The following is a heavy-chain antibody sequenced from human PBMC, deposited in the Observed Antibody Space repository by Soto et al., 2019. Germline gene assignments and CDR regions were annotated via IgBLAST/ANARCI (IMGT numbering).Heavy chain of an antibody. Sequence: GGSLRLSCAASGFTFSSYSMNWVRQAPGKGLEWVSYISSSSSTIYYADSVKGRFTISRDNSKNTLYLQMNSLRAEDTAVYYCRLIVLVPAASNDYFDYWGQGTLVTVSS. CDR1: GFTFSSYS. V-gene: IGHV3-48*01. D-gene: IGHD2-2*01. CDR2: ISSSSSTI. J-gene: IGHJ4*02. CDR3: RLIVLVPAASNDYFDY.